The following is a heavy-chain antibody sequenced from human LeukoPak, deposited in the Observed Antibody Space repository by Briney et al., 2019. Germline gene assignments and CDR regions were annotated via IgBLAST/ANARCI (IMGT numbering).Heavy chain of an antibody. D-gene: IGHD6-13*01. J-gene: IGHJ4*02. CDR2: IYYSGST. V-gene: IGHV4-59*01. Sequence: SETLSLTCTVSGGSISSYYWSWIRQPPGKGLEWIGYIYYSGSTNYNPSLKSRVTISVDTSKDQFSLRLSSVTAADTAVYYCARVTGYVMEDYFDYWGQGTLVTVSS. CDR1: GGSISSYY. CDR3: ARVTGYVMEDYFDY.